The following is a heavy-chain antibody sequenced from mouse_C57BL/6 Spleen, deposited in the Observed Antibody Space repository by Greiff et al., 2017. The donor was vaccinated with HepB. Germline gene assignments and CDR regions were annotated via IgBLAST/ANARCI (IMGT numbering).Heavy chain of an antibody. CDR3: TRGRSSFSMDD. CDR2: IDPETGGT. D-gene: IGHD1-1*01. CDR1: GYTFTDYE. J-gene: IGHJ4*01. V-gene: IGHV1-15*01. Sequence: VKLVESGAELVRPGASVTLSCKASGYTFTDYEMHWVKQTPVHGLEWIGAIDPETGGTAYNQKFKGKAIPTADKSSSTAYMELRSLTSEDSAVYYCTRGRSSFSMDDWGQGTSVTVSS.